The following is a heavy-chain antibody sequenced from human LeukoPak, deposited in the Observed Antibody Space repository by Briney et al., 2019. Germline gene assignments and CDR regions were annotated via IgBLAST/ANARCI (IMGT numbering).Heavy chain of an antibody. D-gene: IGHD6-19*01. J-gene: IGHJ4*02. CDR3: ARMGRIAVAGLDY. V-gene: IGHV4-39*07. Sequence: PSETLSLTCTVSGGSISSSSYYWGWIRQPPGKGLEWIGHIYYSGTTYYSPSLKSRVTISVDTSKNQFSLKLNSVTAADTAVYYCARMGRIAVAGLDYWGQGTLVTVSS. CDR2: IYYSGTT. CDR1: GGSISSSSYY.